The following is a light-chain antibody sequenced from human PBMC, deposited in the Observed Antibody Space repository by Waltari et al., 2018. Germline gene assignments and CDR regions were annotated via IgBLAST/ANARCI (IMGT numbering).Light chain of an antibody. V-gene: IGLV2-14*01. CDR1: SRDVGFYNY. CDR2: DVS. Sequence: QSALTQPTSVSGSPGQSITISCTGTSRDVGFYNYVSWYQQYPGKVPRLLIYDVSERPSGISSRFSCSKSGNTASLTISGLQADDEADYYCNSYTGSSSWVFGGGTKLTVL. CDR3: NSYTGSSSWV. J-gene: IGLJ3*02.